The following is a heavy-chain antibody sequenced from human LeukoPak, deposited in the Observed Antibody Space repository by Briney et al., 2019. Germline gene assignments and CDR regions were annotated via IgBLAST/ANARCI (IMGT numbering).Heavy chain of an antibody. D-gene: IGHD5-18*01. CDR1: GFTFSSYV. CDR2: IRYDGSNE. Sequence: GGSLRLSCAASGFTFSSYVMHWVRQAPDKGLEWVAFIRYDGSNEYYSDSVKGRFTISRDNSKNTLYLQMNSLRPEDTAVYYCAKDPRDHSYGWSWRYFDYWGQGTLVTVSS. V-gene: IGHV3-30*02. CDR3: AKDPRDHSYGWSWRYFDY. J-gene: IGHJ4*02.